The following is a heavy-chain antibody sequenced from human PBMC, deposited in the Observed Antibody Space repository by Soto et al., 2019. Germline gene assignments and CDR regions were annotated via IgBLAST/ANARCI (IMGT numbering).Heavy chain of an antibody. V-gene: IGHV3-23*01. CDR1: GFTFSNYA. CDR2: LSGSGTSA. J-gene: IGHJ3*02. Sequence: GGSLRLSCAASGFTFSNYAMGWVRQAPGKGLECVSLLSGSGTSAYYGDSVKGRFTISRDNSKNTMYLQMNSLRAEDTAVYYCAKVNTAMVTDAFDIWGQGTTVTVSS. CDR3: AKVNTAMVTDAFDI. D-gene: IGHD5-18*01.